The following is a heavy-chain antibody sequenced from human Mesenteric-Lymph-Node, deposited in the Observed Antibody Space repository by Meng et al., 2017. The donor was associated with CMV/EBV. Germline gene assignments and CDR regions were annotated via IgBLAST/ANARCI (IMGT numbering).Heavy chain of an antibody. CDR2: INYRGPEK. D-gene: IGHD2-2*01. V-gene: IGHV3-7*01. J-gene: IGHJ4*02. CDR1: GFQFSRFW. CDR3: ARELSSADYYFDY. Sequence: GGSLRLSCAASGFQFSRFWMSWVRQSPGKGLEWVANINYRGPEKYYLDSVKGRFTISRDNADDSVYLQMNSLRAEDTGVYYCARELSSADYYFDYWGQGTQVTVS.